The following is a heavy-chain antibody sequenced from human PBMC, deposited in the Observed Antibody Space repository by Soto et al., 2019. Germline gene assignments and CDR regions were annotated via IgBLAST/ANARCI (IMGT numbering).Heavy chain of an antibody. V-gene: IGHV1-69*01. J-gene: IGHJ6*02. CDR1: GGTFSSYA. CDR3: ARETAVLRYFDWSPNMGMDV. D-gene: IGHD3-9*01. CDR2: IIPIFGTA. Sequence: QVQLVQSGAEVKKPGSSVKVSCKASGGTFSSYAISWVRQAPGQGLEWMGGIIPIFGTANYAQKFQGRVTITADESTSQAYMELSSLRSEDTAVYYCARETAVLRYFDWSPNMGMDVWGQGTTVTVSS.